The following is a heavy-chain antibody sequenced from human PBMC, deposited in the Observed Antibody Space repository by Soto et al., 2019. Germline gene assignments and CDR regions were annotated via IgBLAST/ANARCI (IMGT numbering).Heavy chain of an antibody. CDR2: IYHSGST. D-gene: IGHD2-2*01. Sequence: SETLSLTCAVSGGSISSSNWWSWVRQPPGKGLEWIGEIYHSGSTNYNPSLKSRVTISVDKSKNQFSLKLSSVTAADTAVYYCARRSWCSSTSCYHFFDYWGQGTLVTVSS. CDR1: GGSISSSNW. V-gene: IGHV4-4*02. J-gene: IGHJ4*02. CDR3: ARRSWCSSTSCYHFFDY.